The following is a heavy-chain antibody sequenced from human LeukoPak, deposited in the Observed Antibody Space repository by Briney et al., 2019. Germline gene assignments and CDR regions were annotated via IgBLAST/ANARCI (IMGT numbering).Heavy chain of an antibody. CDR3: AREGHTSGFCGAFDI. Sequence: PGGSLRLSCGASGFIFRNYAMSWVRQAPGEGLEWVSGISDNGGGRYYADSVKGRFTISRDNSKNMLYLQMNSLRAEDTAVYYCAREGHTSGFCGAFDIWGQGTTVTISS. CDR1: GFIFRNYA. D-gene: IGHD5-12*01. V-gene: IGHV3-23*01. CDR2: ISDNGGGR. J-gene: IGHJ3*02.